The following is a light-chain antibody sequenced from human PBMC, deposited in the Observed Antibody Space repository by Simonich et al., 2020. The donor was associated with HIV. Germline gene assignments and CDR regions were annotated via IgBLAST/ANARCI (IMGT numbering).Light chain of an antibody. Sequence: DIQMTQSPSTLSASVGDRVTITCRASQSISSWLAWYQQKPGKAHKLLIYAASSLQRGVPSRFSGSGSGTDFTLTISSLQAEDFATYYCQQSYRTPRTFGQGTKLEIK. CDR3: QQSYRTPRT. CDR1: QSISSW. V-gene: IGKV1-39*01. J-gene: IGKJ2*01. CDR2: AAS.